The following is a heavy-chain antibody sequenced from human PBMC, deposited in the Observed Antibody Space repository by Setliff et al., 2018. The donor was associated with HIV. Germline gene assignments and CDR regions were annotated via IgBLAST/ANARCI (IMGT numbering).Heavy chain of an antibody. D-gene: IGHD1-1*01. Sequence: GGSLRLSCAASGFIFSRNGMHWVRQAPGKGLEWVAVIWYDGSTKYYADSVKGRFTISRDNSKNMLYLEMNSLRAEDTAVYYCARREYNYLPRAFDLWGQGTTVTVSS. CDR2: IWYDGSTK. V-gene: IGHV3-33*01. CDR3: ARREYNYLPRAFDL. J-gene: IGHJ3*01. CDR1: GFIFSRNG.